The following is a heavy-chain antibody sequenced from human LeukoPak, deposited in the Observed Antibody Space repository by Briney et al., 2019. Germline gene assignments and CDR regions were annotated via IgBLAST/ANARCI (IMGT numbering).Heavy chain of an antibody. CDR2: IYYTGST. J-gene: IGHJ4*02. Sequence: KPSETLSLTCTVSGGSISSYYWSWIRQPPGKGLEWIGYIYYTGSTNYNPSLRSRVTISVDTSKNQFSLKLSSVTAADTAVYYCARHYGSGSYYAYWGQGTLVTVSS. V-gene: IGHV4-59*08. CDR1: GGSISSYY. D-gene: IGHD3-10*01. CDR3: ARHYGSGSYYAY.